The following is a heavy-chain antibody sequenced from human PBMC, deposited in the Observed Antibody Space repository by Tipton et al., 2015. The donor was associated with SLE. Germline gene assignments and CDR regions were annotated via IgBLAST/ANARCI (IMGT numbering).Heavy chain of an antibody. CDR3: AKDAHGDYSHFDH. CDR1: GFSFDDFA. CDR2: ITWNGGTT. J-gene: IGHJ4*02. V-gene: IGHV3-20*04. D-gene: IGHD4-17*01. Sequence: SLRLSCAASGFSFDDFAMSWVRQAPGKGLEWVSHITWNGGTTVYADSLRGRFTISRDNANNALYLQMISLRADDTALYYCAKDAHGDYSHFDHWGQGTLVTVSS.